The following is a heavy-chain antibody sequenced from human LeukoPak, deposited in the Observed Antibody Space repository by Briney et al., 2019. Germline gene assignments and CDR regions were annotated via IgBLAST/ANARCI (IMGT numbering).Heavy chain of an antibody. CDR3: TTLPNNWNYFDY. J-gene: IGHJ4*02. V-gene: IGHV3-21*03. D-gene: IGHD1-20*01. CDR2: ISSSGSHI. Sequence: GGSLRLSCAASGFTFSSYSMNWVRQAPGKGLEWVSSISSSGSHIYYADSVKGRITISRDNAKNSVYLQMNSQKTEDTAVYYCTTLPNNWNYFDYWGQGTLVTVSS. CDR1: GFTFSSYS.